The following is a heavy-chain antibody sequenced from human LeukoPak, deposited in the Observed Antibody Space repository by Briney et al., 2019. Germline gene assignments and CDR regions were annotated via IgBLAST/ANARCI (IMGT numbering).Heavy chain of an antibody. CDR1: GLTFSNAW. Sequence: SGGSLRLSCAASGLTFSNAWMSWVRQAPGKGLEWVGRIKSKADGGTTDYAAPVKGRFTISRDDSKNTLYLQMNSLKTEDTAVYYCTTTYYDFWSGSYYYYMDVWGKGTTVTVSS. CDR2: IKSKADGGTT. CDR3: TTTYYDFWSGSYYYYMDV. J-gene: IGHJ6*03. V-gene: IGHV3-15*01. D-gene: IGHD3-3*01.